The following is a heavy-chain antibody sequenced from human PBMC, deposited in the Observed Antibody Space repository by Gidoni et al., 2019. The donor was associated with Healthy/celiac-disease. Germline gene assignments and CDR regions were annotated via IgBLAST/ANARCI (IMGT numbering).Heavy chain of an antibody. CDR2: IYHSGST. V-gene: IGHV4-30-2*01. CDR3: AREYSSSWNNWFDP. Sequence: QLQLQESGSGLVKTSQTLSLTCAVSGGSISSGGYSWSWIRQPPGKGLEWIGYIYHSGSTYYNPSLKSRVTISVDRSKNQFSLKLSSVTAADTAVYYCAREYSSSWNNWFDPWGQGTLVTVSS. CDR1: GGSISSGGYS. J-gene: IGHJ5*02. D-gene: IGHD6-13*01.